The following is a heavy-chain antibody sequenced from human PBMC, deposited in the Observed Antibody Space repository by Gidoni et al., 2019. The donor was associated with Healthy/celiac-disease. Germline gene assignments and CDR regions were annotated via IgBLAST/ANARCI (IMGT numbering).Heavy chain of an antibody. CDR1: GGTFSSYA. J-gene: IGHJ4*02. CDR2: IIPIFGTA. CDR3: ASPGYSSSWYYFDY. V-gene: IGHV1-69*01. D-gene: IGHD6-13*01. Sequence: QVQLVQSGAEVKKPGSSVKVSCKASGGTFSSYAISWVRQAPGQGLEWMGGIIPIFGTATYAQKFQGRVTITADESTSTAYMELSSLRSEDTAVYYCASPGYSSSWYYFDYWGQGTLVTVSS.